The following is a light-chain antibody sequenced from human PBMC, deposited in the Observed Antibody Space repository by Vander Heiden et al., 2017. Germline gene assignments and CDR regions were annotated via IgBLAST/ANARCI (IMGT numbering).Light chain of an antibody. Sequence: DIQMPQSPSSLSASVGDRVTITCQASQDISNYLNWYQQKPGKAPKLLIYDASTLETGVATRFSGSGSGTDVNFTISSLQHEDIATYYCKQYDNLPPYTFGQGTKLEIK. J-gene: IGKJ2*01. CDR2: DAS. V-gene: IGKV1-33*01. CDR3: KQYDNLPPYT. CDR1: QDISNY.